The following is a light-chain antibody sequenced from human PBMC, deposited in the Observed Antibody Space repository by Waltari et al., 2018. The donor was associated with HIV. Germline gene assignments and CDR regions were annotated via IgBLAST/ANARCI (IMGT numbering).Light chain of an antibody. V-gene: IGLV1-44*01. CDR3: AAWDGSLNGRV. J-gene: IGLJ3*02. CDR1: SSNIGRNT. Sequence: QSVLTQPPSASGTPGQRVTIPCSGSSSNIGRNTVNWYQQLPGTAPKLLLYSNKHRPSGVPDRFSGSKSGTSASLAISGLQSEDEADYYCAAWDGSLNGRVFGGGTKLTVL. CDR2: SNK.